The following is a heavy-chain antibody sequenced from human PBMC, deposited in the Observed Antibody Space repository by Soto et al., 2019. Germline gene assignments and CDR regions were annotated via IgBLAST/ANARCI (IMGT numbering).Heavy chain of an antibody. V-gene: IGHV1-3*01. CDR3: ASPITMVRGVSPGDYYYHGMDV. Sequence: VKASSEACGDGFTSCSRQSACHAPGQRLEWMGWINAGNGNTKYSQKFQSRVTITRDTSASTAYMELRSLRSEDTAVYYCASPITMVRGVSPGDYYYHGMDVWGQGTTVTVSS. CDR1: GDGFTSCS. D-gene: IGHD3-10*01. CDR2: INAGNGNT. J-gene: IGHJ6*02.